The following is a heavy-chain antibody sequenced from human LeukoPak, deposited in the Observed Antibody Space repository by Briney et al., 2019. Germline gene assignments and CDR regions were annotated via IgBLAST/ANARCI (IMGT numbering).Heavy chain of an antibody. V-gene: IGHV3-11*01. CDR1: GFTFSDHY. J-gene: IGHJ4*02. CDR2: ITSSGTTT. CDR3: ARDPDYGDPE. Sequence: GGSLSLSCAASGFTFSDHYMSWFRLSPGKGLEWLSYITSSGTTTDYADSVKGRFTISRDNAKNSMFLQMTSLRPEDAAVYYCARDPDYGDPEWGQGTLVTVSS. D-gene: IGHD4-17*01.